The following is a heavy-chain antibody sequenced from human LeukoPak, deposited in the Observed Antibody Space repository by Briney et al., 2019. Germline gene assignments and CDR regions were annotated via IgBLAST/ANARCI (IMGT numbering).Heavy chain of an antibody. CDR2: IWYGGSNK. D-gene: IGHD5-18*01. J-gene: IGHJ3*02. Sequence: GGSLSLFCAASGFTFSIYGMHCVRQARGRGRECVAVIWYGGSNKYYADSVKGRFTISRDNSKNPLFLQMNSLRAEDTAVYYCVRDPWLLAPQNAFDIWGRGTMVTVSS. V-gene: IGHV3-33*01. CDR3: VRDPWLLAPQNAFDI. CDR1: GFTFSIYG.